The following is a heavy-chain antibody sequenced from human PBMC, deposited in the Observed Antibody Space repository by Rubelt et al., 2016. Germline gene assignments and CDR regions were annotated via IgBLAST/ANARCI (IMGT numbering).Heavy chain of an antibody. D-gene: IGHD2-15*01. Sequence: QLVESGGGVVQPGGSLRLSCAASGFTFSSYSMNWVRQAPGKGLECVSSITSSSSYIYYADSVKGRFTVSRDNAKNSLYLQMNSLRAEDTAVYYCARAYCSGATCYSPDYWGQGTLVTVSS. CDR1: GFTFSSYS. V-gene: IGHV3-21*01. CDR3: ARAYCSGATCYSPDY. CDR2: ITSSSSYI. J-gene: IGHJ4*02.